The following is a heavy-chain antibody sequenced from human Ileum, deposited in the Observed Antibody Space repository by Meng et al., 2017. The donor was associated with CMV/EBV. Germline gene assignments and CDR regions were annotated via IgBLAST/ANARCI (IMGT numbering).Heavy chain of an antibody. D-gene: IGHD3-16*02. CDR1: GFNFKVYY. CDR3: VASSVIAPFY. Sequence: GESLKISCAASGFNFKVYYMGWIRQAPGKGLEWISYITDTGSLIYYADSIRGRFTISRDNDKNALYLQMNSLRAEDAAVYYCVASSVIAPFYWGQGTLVTVSS. CDR2: ITDTGSLI. V-gene: IGHV3-11*04. J-gene: IGHJ4*02.